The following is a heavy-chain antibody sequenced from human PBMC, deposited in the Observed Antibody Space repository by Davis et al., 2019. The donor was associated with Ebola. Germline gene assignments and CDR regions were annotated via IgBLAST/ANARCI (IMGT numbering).Heavy chain of an antibody. Sequence: MPSETLSLTCAVSGGSISSSNWWRWVRQPPGKGLEWIGEIYHSGSTSYNPSLKSRVTISVDKSKNQFSLKLSSVTAADTAVYYCARDSSGSPYSGLDVWGQGTTVTVSS. CDR3: ARDSSGSPYSGLDV. J-gene: IGHJ6*02. CDR2: IYHSGST. CDR1: GGSISSSNW. D-gene: IGHD6-25*01. V-gene: IGHV4-4*02.